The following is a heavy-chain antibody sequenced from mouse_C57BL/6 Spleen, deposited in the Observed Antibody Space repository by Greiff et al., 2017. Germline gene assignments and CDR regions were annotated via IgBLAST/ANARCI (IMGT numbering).Heavy chain of an antibody. CDR3: AREGVYGSNLYFDY. CDR1: GFTFSDYY. Sequence: DVKLVESEGGLVQPGSSMKLSCTASGFTFSDYYMAWVRQVPEKGLEWVANINYDGSSTYYLDSLKSRFIISRDNAKNILYLQMSSLKSEDTATYYCAREGVYGSNLYFDYWGQGTTLTVSS. CDR2: INYDGSST. V-gene: IGHV5-16*01. D-gene: IGHD1-1*01. J-gene: IGHJ2*01.